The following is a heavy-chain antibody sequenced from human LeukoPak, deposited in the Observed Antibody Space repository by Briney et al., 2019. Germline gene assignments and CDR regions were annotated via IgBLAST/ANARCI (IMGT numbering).Heavy chain of an antibody. CDR2: IYHSGST. D-gene: IGHD2-2*01. CDR1: GYTISSDYF. V-gene: IGHV4-38-2*01. CDR3: AKSSYCSSTSCYFVGLEAYFDY. J-gene: IGHJ4*02. Sequence: SETLSLTCAASGYTISSDYFWGLLRQPPREGEGLLGIIYHSGSTYYTPSLKSRVTISVDTSTNQFSLKLSSVTAADTAVYYCAKSSYCSSTSCYFVGLEAYFDYWGQGTLVTVSS.